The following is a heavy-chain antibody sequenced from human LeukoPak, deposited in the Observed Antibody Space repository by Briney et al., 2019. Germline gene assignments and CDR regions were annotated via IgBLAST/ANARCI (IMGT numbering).Heavy chain of an antibody. D-gene: IGHD5-12*01. V-gene: IGHV3-73*01. CDR2: IRSKANSYAT. Sequence: PGGSLRLSCAASGFTFSGSAMHWVRQASGKGPEWVGRIRSKANSYATAYAASVKGRFTISRDDSKNTAYLQMNSLKTEDTAVYYCTSRGGYHEDYWGQGTLVTVSS. CDR3: TSRGGYHEDY. J-gene: IGHJ4*02. CDR1: GFTFSGSA.